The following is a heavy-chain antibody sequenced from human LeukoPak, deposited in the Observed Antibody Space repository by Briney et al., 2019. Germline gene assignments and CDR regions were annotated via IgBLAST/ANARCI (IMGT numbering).Heavy chain of an antibody. CDR2: INHSGST. D-gene: IGHD1-1*01. J-gene: IGHJ4*02. Sequence: SETLSLTCAVCGGSFSGYYWSWIRQPPGKGLEWIGEINHSGSTNYNPSLKSRVTISVDTSKNQFSLKLSSVTAADTAVYYCARAQRYYFDYWGQGTLVTVSS. V-gene: IGHV4-34*01. CDR1: GGSFSGYY. CDR3: ARAQRYYFDY.